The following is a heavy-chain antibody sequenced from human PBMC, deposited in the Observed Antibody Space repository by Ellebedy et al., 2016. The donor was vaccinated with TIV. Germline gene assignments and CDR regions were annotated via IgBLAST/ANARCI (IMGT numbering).Heavy chain of an antibody. V-gene: IGHV3-23*01. CDR2: LYGSGRGI. D-gene: IGHD6-19*01. J-gene: IGHJ4*02. CDR1: GFIFSNFA. CDR3: AKGRGGGSDSSAPRYYFDY. Sequence: PGGSLRLSCAASGFIFSNFAMGWVRQSPGKGLEGVSGLYGSGRGIFYSDSVKGRFTISRDNPKNTLYLQMNSLRAEDTAVYYCAKGRGGGSDSSAPRYYFDYWGLGTLVTVSS.